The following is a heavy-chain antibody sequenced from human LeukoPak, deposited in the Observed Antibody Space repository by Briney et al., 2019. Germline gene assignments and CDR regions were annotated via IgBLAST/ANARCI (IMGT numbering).Heavy chain of an antibody. D-gene: IGHD3-9*01. CDR2: INHSGST. J-gene: IGHJ4*02. CDR1: GGSFRGYY. Sequence: SETLSLTCAVYGGSFRGYYWSWVRQPPGKGPEWIGGINHSGSTNYNPSLKSRVTISVDTSKNQFSLKLSSVTAADTAVYYCARGVLRYFDWSRKAYYFDYWGQGTLVTVSS. CDR3: ARGVLRYFDWSRKAYYFDY. V-gene: IGHV4-34*01.